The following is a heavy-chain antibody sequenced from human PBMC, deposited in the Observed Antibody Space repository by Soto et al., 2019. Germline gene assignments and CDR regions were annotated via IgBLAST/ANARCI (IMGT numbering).Heavy chain of an antibody. J-gene: IGHJ4*02. V-gene: IGHV4-34*01. D-gene: IGHD1-26*01. CDR3: TRGLFSGSSYSGSWYYFDS. Sequence: SETLSLTCAVSGGSFSGYIWTWIRQTPGKGLKWIGQINHSGSSIYNPSLKNRVTISTMSNNKFSLELSSVTAADTAVYYCTRGLFSGSSYSGSWYYFDSWGQGTMVTVSS. CDR1: GGSFSGYI. CDR2: INHSGSS.